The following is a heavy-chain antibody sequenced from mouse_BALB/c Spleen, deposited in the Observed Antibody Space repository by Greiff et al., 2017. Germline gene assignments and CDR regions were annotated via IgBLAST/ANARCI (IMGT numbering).Heavy chain of an antibody. D-gene: IGHD1-1*01. CDR2: IDPENGDT. CDR3: NARSSFDY. CDR1: GFNIKDYY. J-gene: IGHJ2*01. V-gene: IGHV14-4*02. Sequence: VQLQQSGAELVRSGASVKLSCTASGFNIKDYYMHWVKQRPEQGLEWIGWIDPENGDTEYAPKFQGKATMTADTSSNTAYLQLSSLTSEDTAVYYCNARSSFDYWGQGTTRTVSS.